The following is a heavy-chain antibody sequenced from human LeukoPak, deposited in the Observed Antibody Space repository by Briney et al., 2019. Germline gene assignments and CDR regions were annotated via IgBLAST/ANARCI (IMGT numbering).Heavy chain of an antibody. J-gene: IGHJ3*02. CDR2: INPSGGST. Sequence: ASVTVSCTASGYTFTSYYMHWVRQAPGQGLEWMGIINPSGGSTSYAQKFQGRVTMTRDTSTSTVYMELSSLRSEDTAVYYCARDLYGSYEGVGAFDIRGQGTMVTVSS. CDR3: ARDLYGSYEGVGAFDI. D-gene: IGHD1-26*01. V-gene: IGHV1-46*01. CDR1: GYTFTSYY.